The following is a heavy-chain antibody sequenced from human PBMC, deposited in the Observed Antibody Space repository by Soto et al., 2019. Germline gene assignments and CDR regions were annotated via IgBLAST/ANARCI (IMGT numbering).Heavy chain of an antibody. Sequence: QVQLQESGPGLVKPSGTLSLTCAVSGGSIRSSNWWSWVRQPPGKGLEWIGQIYHTGSTNYNPSLESRVTMSVDNSKNQFFLKLTSVTAADTAVYYCAMVIVGGIYLDFWGRGSPVTVSS. V-gene: IGHV4-4*02. CDR1: GGSIRSSNW. J-gene: IGHJ4*02. D-gene: IGHD1-26*01. CDR2: IYHTGST. CDR3: AMVIVGGIYLDF.